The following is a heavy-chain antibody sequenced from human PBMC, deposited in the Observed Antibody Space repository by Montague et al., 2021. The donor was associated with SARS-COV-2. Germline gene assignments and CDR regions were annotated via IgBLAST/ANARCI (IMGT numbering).Heavy chain of an antibody. CDR1: GFTFSSYW. CDR3: ARDRGGSGSYYSEGFDY. D-gene: IGHD3-10*01. CDR2: IRQDGSEK. J-gene: IGHJ4*03. V-gene: IGHV3-7*01. Sequence: SLRLSCAASGFTFSSYWMSWVRQAPGKGLEWVANIRQDGSEKYYVDSVKGRFTISRDNAKNSLYLQMNSLRAEDTAVYYCARDRGGSGSYYSEGFDYWGQGTTVTVSS.